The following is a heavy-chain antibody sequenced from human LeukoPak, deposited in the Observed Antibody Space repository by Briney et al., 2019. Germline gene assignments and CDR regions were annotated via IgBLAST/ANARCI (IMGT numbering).Heavy chain of an antibody. CDR3: ARGGFYCSSTSCYFPFDY. CDR2: INAGNGNT. D-gene: IGHD2-2*01. V-gene: IGHV1-3*03. CDR1: GYTFTSYA. Sequence: ASVKVSCKASGYTFTSYAMHWVRQAPGQRLEWMGWINAGNGNTKYSQEFQGRVTITRDTSASTAYMELSSLRSEDMAVYYCARGGFYCSSTSCYFPFDYWGQGTLVTVSS. J-gene: IGHJ4*02.